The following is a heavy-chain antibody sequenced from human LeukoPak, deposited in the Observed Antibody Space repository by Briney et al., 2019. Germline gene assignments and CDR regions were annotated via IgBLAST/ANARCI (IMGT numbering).Heavy chain of an antibody. CDR3: ARETPTAASLDY. J-gene: IGHJ4*02. CDR2: INPNSGGT. CDR1: GYTFTSYA. Sequence: ASVKVSCKASGYTFTSYAMNWVRQAPGQGLEWMGRINPNSGGTNYAQKFQGRVTMTRDTSISTAYMELSRLRSDDTAVYYCARETPTAASLDYWGQGTLVTVSS. V-gene: IGHV1-2*06. D-gene: IGHD2-2*01.